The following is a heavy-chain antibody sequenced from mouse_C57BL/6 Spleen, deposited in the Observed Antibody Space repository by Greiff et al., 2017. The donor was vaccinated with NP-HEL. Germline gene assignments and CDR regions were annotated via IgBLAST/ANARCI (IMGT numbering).Heavy chain of an antibody. CDR2: IDPSDSET. Sequence: QVQLQQPGAELVRPGSSVKLSCKASGYTFTSYWMHWVKQRPIQGLEWIGNIDPSDSETNYNQKFKDKATLTVDKSSSTAYMQLSSLTSEDSAVYYCARAGGYRDYAMDYWGQGTSVTVSS. D-gene: IGHD2-14*01. J-gene: IGHJ4*01. CDR1: GYTFTSYW. CDR3: ARAGGYRDYAMDY. V-gene: IGHV1-52*01.